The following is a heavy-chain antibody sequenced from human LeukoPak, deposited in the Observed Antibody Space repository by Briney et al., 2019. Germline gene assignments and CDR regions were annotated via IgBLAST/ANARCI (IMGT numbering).Heavy chain of an antibody. J-gene: IGHJ4*02. CDR2: IYSAEST. CDR1: GFTVSNTY. Sequence: GGSLRLSCAASGFTVSNTYMSWVRQAPGKGLEWVSAIYSAESTYYVDSVKGRFTISRDNSKNTLYLQMNSLRAEDTAVYYCARLHRRRMTSFDYWGQGTLITVSS. V-gene: IGHV3-53*01. CDR3: ARLHRRRMTSFDY.